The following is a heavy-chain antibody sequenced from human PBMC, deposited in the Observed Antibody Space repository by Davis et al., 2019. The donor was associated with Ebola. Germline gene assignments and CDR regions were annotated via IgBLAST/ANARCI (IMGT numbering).Heavy chain of an antibody. CDR2: IIPGGGVT. CDR1: GYTFTDYN. CDR3: AKTSGYDGFHS. J-gene: IGHJ4*02. D-gene: IGHD5-12*01. Sequence: ASVKVSCKASGYTFTDYNMHWVRQAPGQGLEWMGMIIPGGGVTIYAQKFQDRVTMTRDTSTGTLYLELISLRSEDTAVYYCAKTSGYDGFHSWGQGTLVTVSS. V-gene: IGHV1-46*01.